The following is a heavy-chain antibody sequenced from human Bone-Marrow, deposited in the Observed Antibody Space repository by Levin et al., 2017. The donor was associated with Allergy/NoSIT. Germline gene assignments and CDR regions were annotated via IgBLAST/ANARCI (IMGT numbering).Heavy chain of an antibody. V-gene: IGHV4-39*07. CDR2: IYYSGST. CDR1: GVSISGSNYY. CDR3: AIGHRQQHLDGYRFDP. D-gene: IGHD6-25*01. J-gene: IGHJ5*02. Sequence: SETLSLTCNVSGVSISGSNYYWTWIRQPPGKGLEWIGIIYYSGSTYSNPSLKNRVTMSKDTSQNRFSLNLRSATAADTGVYYCAIGHRQQHLDGYRFDPWGRGTLVTVSS.